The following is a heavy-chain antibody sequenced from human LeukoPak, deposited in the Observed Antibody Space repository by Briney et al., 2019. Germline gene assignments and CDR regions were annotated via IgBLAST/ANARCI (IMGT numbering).Heavy chain of an antibody. D-gene: IGHD3-9*01. V-gene: IGHV4-31*03. CDR3: ARVLRDYYYYYMDV. CDR1: GGSISSGGYY. CDR2: IYYSGST. J-gene: IGHJ6*03. Sequence: PSETLSLTCTVAGGSISSGGYYWSWIRQHPGKGLEWIGYIYYSGSTYYNPSLKSRVTISVDTSKNQFSLKLSSVTAADTAVYYCARVLRDYYYYYMDVWGKGTTVTVSS.